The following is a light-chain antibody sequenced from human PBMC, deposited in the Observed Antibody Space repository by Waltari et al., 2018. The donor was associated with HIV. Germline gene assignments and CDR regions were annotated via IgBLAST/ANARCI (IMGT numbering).Light chain of an antibody. Sequence: QSVLTQPPSASRTPGQTVTISCSGSSSNTGNDNVYWYQQLPGMTPKLLIYKNYQRPSGVPDRFAGSKSGTSASLAISGLRSEDEADYYCVGWDGSLSGYVFGAGTKVTVL. CDR2: KNY. J-gene: IGLJ1*01. CDR3: VGWDGSLSGYV. V-gene: IGLV1-47*01. CDR1: SSNTGNDN.